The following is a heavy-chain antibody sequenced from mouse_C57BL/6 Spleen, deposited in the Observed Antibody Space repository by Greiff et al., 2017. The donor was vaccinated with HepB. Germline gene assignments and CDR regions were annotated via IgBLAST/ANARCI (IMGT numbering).Heavy chain of an antibody. D-gene: IGHD2-10*02. CDR2: INPSNGGT. CDR3: ERRRYGNYVGYFDY. J-gene: IGHJ2*01. V-gene: IGHV1-53*01. CDR1: GYTFTSYW. Sequence: QVQLKESGTELVKPGASVKLSCKASGYTFTSYWMHWVKQRPGQGLEWIGNINPSNGGTNYNEKFKSKATLTVDKSSSTAYMQLSSLTSEDSAVYYCERRRYGNYVGYFDYWGQGTTLTVSS.